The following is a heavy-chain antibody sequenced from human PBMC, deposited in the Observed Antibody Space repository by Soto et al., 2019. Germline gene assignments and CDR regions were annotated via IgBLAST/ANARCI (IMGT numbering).Heavy chain of an antibody. Sequence: GGSLRLFCAASGFTFSSYEMNWVRQAPGKGLEWVSYISSSSSTIYYADSVKGRFNISRDNAKNSLYLQMNSLRAEDTAVYYCARADYGSGSYYWGQGTLVTVSS. CDR3: ARADYGSGSYY. CDR1: GFTFSSYE. CDR2: ISSSSSTI. V-gene: IGHV3-48*03. D-gene: IGHD3-10*01. J-gene: IGHJ4*02.